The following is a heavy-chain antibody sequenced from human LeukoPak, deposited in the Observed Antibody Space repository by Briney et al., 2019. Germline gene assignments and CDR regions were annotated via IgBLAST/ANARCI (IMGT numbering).Heavy chain of an antibody. CDR1: GGSFSGYY. CDR2: INHSGST. Sequence: SETLSLTCAVYGGSFSGYYWAWVRQPPGKGLEWIGEINHSGSTNYNPSLKSRVTISVDTSKNQFSLRLSSVTAADTAVYYCAGFNSVDYWGQGTLVTVSS. V-gene: IGHV4-34*01. D-gene: IGHD3-3*01. J-gene: IGHJ4*02. CDR3: AGFNSVDY.